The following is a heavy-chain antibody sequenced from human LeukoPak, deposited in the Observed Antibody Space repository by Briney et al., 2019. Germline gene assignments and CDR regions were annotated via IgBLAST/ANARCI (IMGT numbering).Heavy chain of an antibody. D-gene: IGHD3-9*01. Sequence: SETLSLTCTVSGDSISSSSSYYWSWIRQPAGKGLEWIGRTHTSGNTNYNPSLKSRVTISTDTSKNQFSLKLSSVTAADTAVYYCARAASDYDILTGYIPAPFDYWGQGTLVTVSS. CDR2: THTSGNT. CDR1: GDSISSSSSYY. V-gene: IGHV4-61*02. J-gene: IGHJ4*02. CDR3: ARAASDYDILTGYIPAPFDY.